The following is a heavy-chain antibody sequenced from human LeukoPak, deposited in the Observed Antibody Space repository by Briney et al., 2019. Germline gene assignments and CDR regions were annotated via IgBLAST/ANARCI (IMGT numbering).Heavy chain of an antibody. CDR1: GYTFTSYG. J-gene: IGHJ4*02. D-gene: IGHD3-10*01. CDR3: ARVEITMVRGVISSLGY. V-gene: IGHV1-18*01. CDR2: ISAYNGNT. Sequence: ASVKVSCKASGYTFTSYGISWVRQAPGQGLEWMGWISAYNGNTNYAQKLQGRVTMTTDTSTSTAYMELRSLRSDDTAVYYCARVEITMVRGVISSLGYWGQGTLVTVSS.